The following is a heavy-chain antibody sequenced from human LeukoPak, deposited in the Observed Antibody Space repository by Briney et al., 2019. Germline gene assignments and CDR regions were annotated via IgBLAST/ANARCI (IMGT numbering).Heavy chain of an antibody. Sequence: ASVKVSCKASGYTFTGYYMHWVRQAPGQGLEWMGWMNPNSGNTGYAQKFQGRVTMTRNTSISTAYMELSSLRSEDTAVYYCARKNYGSGSYYNFHYYYYMDVWGKGTTVTISS. CDR2: MNPNSGNT. J-gene: IGHJ6*03. CDR1: GYTFTGYY. D-gene: IGHD3-10*01. V-gene: IGHV1-8*02. CDR3: ARKNYGSGSYYNFHYYYYMDV.